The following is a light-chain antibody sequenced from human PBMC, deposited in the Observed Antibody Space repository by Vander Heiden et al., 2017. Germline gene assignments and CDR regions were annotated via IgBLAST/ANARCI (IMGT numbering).Light chain of an antibody. J-gene: IGKJ1*01. Sequence: DIQITQSPSTLSASVGERVVITCRASQSIGIWLAWYQQKPGKAPNLLIYKASSLEGGVPSRFSGSGSGTEFTLTISSLQPDDFATYYCQQYNSYSRTFGQGTKVEIK. CDR3: QQYNSYSRT. V-gene: IGKV1-5*03. CDR1: QSIGIW. CDR2: KAS.